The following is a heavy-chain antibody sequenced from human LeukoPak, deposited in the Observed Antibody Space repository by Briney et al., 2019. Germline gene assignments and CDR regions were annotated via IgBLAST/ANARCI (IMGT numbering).Heavy chain of an antibody. Sequence: PGGSLRLSCAASGFMFTSYWISWVRQAPGKGLEWVANIKEDGSERYYVDSVRGRFTISRDNTKNSLFLQMNSLRAEDTAVYYCARGGGFYNYWGQGTLVTVSS. V-gene: IGHV3-7*04. D-gene: IGHD3-3*01. CDR3: ARGGGFYNY. CDR1: GFMFTSYW. CDR2: IKEDGSER. J-gene: IGHJ4*02.